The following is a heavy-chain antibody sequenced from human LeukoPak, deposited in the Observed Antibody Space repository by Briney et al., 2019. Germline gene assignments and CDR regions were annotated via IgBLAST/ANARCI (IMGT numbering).Heavy chain of an antibody. V-gene: IGHV4-39*01. Sequence: SETLSLTCTVSGGSISSSSYYWGWIRQPPGRGLEWIGSIYYSGSTYYNPSLKSRVTISVDTSKNQFSLKLSSVTAVDTAVYYCARHERDCSGGSCYSNWFDPWGQGTLVTVSS. CDR3: ARHERDCSGGSCYSNWFDP. D-gene: IGHD2-15*01. CDR1: GGSISSSSYY. J-gene: IGHJ5*02. CDR2: IYYSGST.